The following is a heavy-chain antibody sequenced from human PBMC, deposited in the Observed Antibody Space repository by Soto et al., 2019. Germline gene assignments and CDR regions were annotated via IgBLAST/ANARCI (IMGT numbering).Heavy chain of an antibody. Sequence: EVQLVESGGGLVQPGGSLRLSCAASGFTFSSYWMHWVRQAPGKGLVWVSRINSDGSSTSYADSVKGRFTISRDNAKNTLYLQMNSLRAEDTAVYYCARDRPVSYDYIWGSYRYAYYMDGWGKGTTVTVSS. D-gene: IGHD3-16*02. CDR2: INSDGSST. V-gene: IGHV3-74*01. CDR1: GFTFSSYW. J-gene: IGHJ6*03. CDR3: ARDRPVSYDYIWGSYRYAYYMDG.